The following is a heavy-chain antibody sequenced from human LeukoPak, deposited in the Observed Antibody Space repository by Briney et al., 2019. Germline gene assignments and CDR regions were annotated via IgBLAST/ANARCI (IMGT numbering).Heavy chain of an antibody. V-gene: IGHV4-31*03. CDR1: GGSISSGGYY. D-gene: IGHD3-22*01. CDR3: ARVAEAYYYDSSGAADSDY. Sequence: PSETLSLTCTVSGGSISSGGYYWSWIRQHPGKGLEWLGYIYYSGSTYYNPSLKSRVTISVDTSKNQFSLKLSSVTAADTAVYYCARVAEAYYYDSSGAADSDYWGQGTLVTVSS. CDR2: IYYSGST. J-gene: IGHJ4*02.